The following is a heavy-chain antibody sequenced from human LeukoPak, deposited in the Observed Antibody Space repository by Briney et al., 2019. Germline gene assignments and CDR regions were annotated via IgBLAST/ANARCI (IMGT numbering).Heavy chain of an antibody. CDR1: GFNFRAYW. V-gene: IGHV3-7*01. Sequence: GGSLRLSCTTSGFNFRAYWMGWVRQAPGKGLEWVANKHQHGSNENYLDSVKGRITISRDNAKNSLYLQMNSLRAEDTAVYYCASSIVADGTSPFDYWGQGTLVTVSS. J-gene: IGHJ4*02. D-gene: IGHD6-13*01. CDR2: KHQHGSNE. CDR3: ASSIVADGTSPFDY.